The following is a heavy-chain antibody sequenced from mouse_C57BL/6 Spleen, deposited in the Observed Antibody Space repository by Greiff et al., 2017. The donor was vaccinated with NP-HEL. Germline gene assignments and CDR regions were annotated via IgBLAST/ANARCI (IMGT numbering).Heavy chain of an antibody. V-gene: IGHV5-4*03. CDR3: ARAQWFAY. CDR2: ISDGGSYT. J-gene: IGHJ3*01. Sequence: VKLMESGGGLVKPGGSLKLSCAASGFTFSSYAMSWVRPTPEKRLEWVATISDGGSYTYYPDNVKGRITICRDNAKNNLYLQMSHRKTEDTAMYYFARAQWFAYWGQGTLVTVSA. CDR1: GFTFSSYA. D-gene: IGHD3-2*02.